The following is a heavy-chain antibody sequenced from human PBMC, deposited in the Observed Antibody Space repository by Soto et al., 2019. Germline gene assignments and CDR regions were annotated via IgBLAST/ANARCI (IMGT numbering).Heavy chain of an antibody. CDR1: GFRCDDYG. V-gene: IGHV3-9*01. CDR3: ARDKESYYYGMAV. Sequence: GGSLRLCCAASGFRCDDYGMHWVRQVPGKGLEWVSGISYYSGSIGYADSVKGRFTISRDNAKNSLYLQMNSLRAEDTAVYYCARDKESYYYGMAVWGQGTAVTVSS. CDR2: ISYYSGSI. J-gene: IGHJ6*02.